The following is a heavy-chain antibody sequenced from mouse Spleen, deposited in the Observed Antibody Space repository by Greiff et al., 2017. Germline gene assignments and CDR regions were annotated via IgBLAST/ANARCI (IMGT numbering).Heavy chain of an antibody. CDR1: GFTFSSYA. V-gene: IGHV5-9*01. CDR3: ARHVGDGYSYYFDY. CDR2: ISSGGGNT. J-gene: IGHJ2*01. Sequence: EVMLVESGGGLVKLGGSLKLSCAASGFTFSSYAMSWVRQTPEKRLEWVATISSGGGNTYYPDSVKGRFTISRDNAKNTLYLQMSSLKSEDTAMYYCARHVGDGYSYYFDYWGQGTTLTVSS. D-gene: IGHD2-3*01.